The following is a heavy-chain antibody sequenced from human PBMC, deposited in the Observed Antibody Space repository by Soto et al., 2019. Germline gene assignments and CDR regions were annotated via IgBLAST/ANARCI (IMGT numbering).Heavy chain of an antibody. CDR2: IIPNFGTA. V-gene: IGHV1-69*12. CDR1: GGIFSSYA. CDR3: ATGGLRFLERYGMDV. Sequence: QVQLVQSGAEVKKPGSSVKVSCKASGGIFSSYAISWVRQAPGQGLEWMGGIIPNFGTANYAQKFQGRVTITADEYTSTAYMELSSLRSEDTAVYYCATGGLRFLERYGMDVWGQGTTVTVSS. D-gene: IGHD3-3*01. J-gene: IGHJ6*02.